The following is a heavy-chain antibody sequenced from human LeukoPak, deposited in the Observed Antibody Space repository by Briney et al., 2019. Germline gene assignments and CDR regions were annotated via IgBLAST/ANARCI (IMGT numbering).Heavy chain of an antibody. CDR3: ARDLAVAALDY. V-gene: IGHV1-69*04. J-gene: IGHJ4*02. CDR2: IIPILGIA. D-gene: IGHD6-19*01. CDR1: GGTFSSYA. Sequence: ASVKVSCKASGGTFSSYAISWVRQAPGQGLEWMGRIIPILGIANYAQKFQGRVTITADKSTSTAYMELSSLRSEDTAVYYCARDLAVAALDYWGQGTLVTVSS.